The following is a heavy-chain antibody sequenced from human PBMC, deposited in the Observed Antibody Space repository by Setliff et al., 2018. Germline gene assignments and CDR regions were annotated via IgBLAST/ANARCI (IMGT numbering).Heavy chain of an antibody. CDR2: IYYSGST. D-gene: IGHD3-3*01. Sequence: SETLSLTCTVSGGSISSSSYCWGWIRQPPGKGLEWIGSIYYSGSTYYNPSLKSRVTISVDTSKNQFSLKLSSVTAADTAVYYCARRETYYNFWSGYYAYWGQGTPVTVSS. CDR3: ARRETYYNFWSGYYAY. J-gene: IGHJ4*02. CDR1: GGSISSSSYC. V-gene: IGHV4-39*07.